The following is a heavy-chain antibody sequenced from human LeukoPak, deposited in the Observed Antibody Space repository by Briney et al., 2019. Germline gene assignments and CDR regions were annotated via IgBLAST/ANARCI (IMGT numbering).Heavy chain of an antibody. CDR3: ARPAYCGGDCYFDY. CDR1: GFTFSDYY. D-gene: IGHD2-21*02. CDR2: ISSSSSYI. Sequence: GGSLRLSCAASGFTFSDYYMSWIRQAPGKGLEWVSSISSSSSYIYYADSVKGRFTISRDNAKNSLYLQMNSLRAEDTAVYYCARPAYCGGDCYFDYWGQGTLVTVSS. V-gene: IGHV3-11*06. J-gene: IGHJ4*02.